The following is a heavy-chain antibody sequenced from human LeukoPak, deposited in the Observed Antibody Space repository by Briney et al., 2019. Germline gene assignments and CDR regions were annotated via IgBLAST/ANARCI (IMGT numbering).Heavy chain of an antibody. CDR2: IYYSGST. V-gene: IGHV4-59*01. Sequence: SETLSLTCTVSGGSISSYYWSWIRQPPGKGLEWIGFIYYSGSTNYNPSLKSRVTISVDTSKNQFSLKLSSVTAADTAVYYCARGYDFWSGYPFDPWGQGTLVTVSS. CDR3: ARGYDFWSGYPFDP. CDR1: GGSISSYY. D-gene: IGHD3-3*01. J-gene: IGHJ5*02.